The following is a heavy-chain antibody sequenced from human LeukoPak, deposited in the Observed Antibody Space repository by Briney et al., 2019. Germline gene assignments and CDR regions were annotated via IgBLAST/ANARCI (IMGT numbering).Heavy chain of an antibody. CDR1: EYTFTGYY. Sequence: ASVKVSCKASEYTFTGYYIHWVRQAPGQGLEWMGWINPNSGGTNYAQKFQGRVTMTRDTSISTAYMELSRLRSDDTAVYYCASLKNYYDSSGYLVTDAFDIWGQGTMVTVSS. V-gene: IGHV1-2*02. CDR3: ASLKNYYDSSGYLVTDAFDI. D-gene: IGHD3-22*01. CDR2: INPNSGGT. J-gene: IGHJ3*02.